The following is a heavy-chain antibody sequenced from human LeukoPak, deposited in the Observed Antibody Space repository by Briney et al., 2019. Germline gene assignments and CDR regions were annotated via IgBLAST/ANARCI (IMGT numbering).Heavy chain of an antibody. Sequence: GGSLRLSCAASGFTFSTYNMNWVRQAPGKGLEWVSAVGGTDGRTYYAAFVKGRLTIYRDNSKNTLFLQMNSLRAEDTAVYYCAKGDSGYDYFAYWGQGTLVAVSS. CDR3: AKGDSGYDYFAY. CDR1: GFTFSTYN. V-gene: IGHV3-23*01. CDR2: VGGTDGRT. J-gene: IGHJ4*02. D-gene: IGHD5-12*01.